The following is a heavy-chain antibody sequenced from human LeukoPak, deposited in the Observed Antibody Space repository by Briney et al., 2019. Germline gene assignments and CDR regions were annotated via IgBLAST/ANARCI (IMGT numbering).Heavy chain of an antibody. J-gene: IGHJ4*02. CDR1: GYTFTGYY. D-gene: IGHD3-9*01. V-gene: IGHV1-2*02. Sequence: ASVKVSCKASGYTFTGYYMHWVRQAPGQGLEWMGWINPNSGGTNYAQKFQGRVTMTRDTSISTAYMELSRLRSDDTAVYYCASERRRSGDLRYFDWLSTLDYWGQGTLVTVSS. CDR2: INPNSGGT. CDR3: ASERRRSGDLRYFDWLSTLDY.